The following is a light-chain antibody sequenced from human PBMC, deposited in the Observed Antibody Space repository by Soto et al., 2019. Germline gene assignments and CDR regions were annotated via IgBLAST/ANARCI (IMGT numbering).Light chain of an antibody. V-gene: IGLV2-14*01. J-gene: IGLJ3*02. Sequence: QSALTQPASVSGSPGPSITISCTGTINDIGDFNYVSWYQQYPGKAPKLLIYEVTNRPSGVSSRFSGSKSGNTASLTISGLQAEDEAEYHCTSFTISSTWVFGGGTKVTVL. CDR1: INDIGDFNY. CDR2: EVT. CDR3: TSFTISSTWV.